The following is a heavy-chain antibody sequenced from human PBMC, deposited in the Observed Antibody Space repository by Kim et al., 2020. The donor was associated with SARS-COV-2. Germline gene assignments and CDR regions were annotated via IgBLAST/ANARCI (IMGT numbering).Heavy chain of an antibody. J-gene: IGHJ4*02. CDR2: IKHDGSED. CDR3: ARCGARSLDY. V-gene: IGHV3-7*01. D-gene: IGHD2-21*01. CDR1: GFTFNTHC. Sequence: GGSLRLSCAASGFTFNTHCMAWFRQAPGKGLEWMAHIKHDGSEDWYVDSVKGRFTISKDNAKNSLYLQMTSLRAEDTAIYYCARCGARSLDYWGQGTVLTVST.